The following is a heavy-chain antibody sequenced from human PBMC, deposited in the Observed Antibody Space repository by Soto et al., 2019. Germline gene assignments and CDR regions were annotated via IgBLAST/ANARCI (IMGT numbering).Heavy chain of an antibody. CDR2: IYYSGST. CDR1: GGSISGGNYY. Sequence: QVQLQESGPGLVKPSQTLSLTCTVSGGSISGGNYYWSWIRQHPGKGLEWIGYIYYSGSTYYNPSLKSRVTISVDTSKNQVSLKLSSVTAAATAVYYCARTSYDSSGTAADPWGQGTLVTVSS. J-gene: IGHJ5*02. D-gene: IGHD3-22*01. V-gene: IGHV4-31*03. CDR3: ARTSYDSSGTAADP.